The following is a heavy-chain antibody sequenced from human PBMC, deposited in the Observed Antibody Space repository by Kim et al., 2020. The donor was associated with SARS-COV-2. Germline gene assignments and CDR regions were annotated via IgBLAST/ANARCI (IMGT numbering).Heavy chain of an antibody. CDR3: ARDLPMPMKKNAYSSTRGFDP. CDR1: GFTFSSYS. CDR2: ISSSSSTI. J-gene: IGHJ5*02. V-gene: IGHV3-48*02. Sequence: GGSLRLSCAASGFTFSSYSMNWVRQAPGKGLEWVSYISSSSSTIYYADSVKGRFTISRDNAKNSLYLQMNSLRDEDTAVYYCARDLPMPMKKNAYSSTRGFDPWGQGTLVTVSS. D-gene: IGHD6-13*01.